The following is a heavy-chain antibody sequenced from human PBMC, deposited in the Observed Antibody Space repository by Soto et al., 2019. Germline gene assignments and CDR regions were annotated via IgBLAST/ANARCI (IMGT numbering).Heavy chain of an antibody. V-gene: IGHV4-39*01. CDR1: GGSISSSSYY. CDR2: IYYSGST. D-gene: IGHD2-21*02. Sequence: PSETLSLTCTVSGGSISSSSYYWGWIRQPPGKGLEWIGSIYYSGSTYYNPSLKSRVTISVDTSKNQFSLKLSSVTAADTAVYYCAIIWGVVTTPFIYYYYGMDVWGQGTTVTVSS. J-gene: IGHJ6*02. CDR3: AIIWGVVTTPFIYYYYGMDV.